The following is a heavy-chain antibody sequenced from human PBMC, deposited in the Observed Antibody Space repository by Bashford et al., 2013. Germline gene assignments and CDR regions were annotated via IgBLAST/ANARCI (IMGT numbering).Heavy chain of an antibody. CDR3: ARLGEYRSGGTSYAGGFFDY. V-gene: IGHV5-51*01. D-gene: IGHD2-15*01. Sequence: GESLKISCKGSGYRFTTSWIAWVRHVPGKGLEWMGIIFPGDSDVRYSPSFQGQVTMSADKSLSTAYLQWSSLKASDSGFYYCARLGEYRSGGTSYAGGFFDYWGQGTVVTVSS. CDR1: GYRFTTSW. J-gene: IGHJ4*02. CDR2: IFPGDSDV.